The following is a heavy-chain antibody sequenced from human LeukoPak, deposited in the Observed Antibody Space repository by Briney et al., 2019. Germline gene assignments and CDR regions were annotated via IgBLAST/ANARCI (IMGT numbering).Heavy chain of an antibody. J-gene: IGHJ4*02. Sequence: SETLSLTCTVSGGSISSYYWSWIRQPPGKGLEWIGYIYTSGSTNYNPSLKSRVTISVDTSKNQFSLKLSSVTAADTAVYYCARHARSKISISCDSSQRIRSPPYYLDYWGQGTLVTVSS. CDR3: ARHARSKISISCDSSQRIRSPPYYLDY. CDR1: GGSISSYY. D-gene: IGHD3-22*01. V-gene: IGHV4-4*09. CDR2: IYTSGST.